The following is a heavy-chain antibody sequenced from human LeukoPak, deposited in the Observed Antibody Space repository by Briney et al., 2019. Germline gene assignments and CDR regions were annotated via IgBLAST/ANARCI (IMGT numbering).Heavy chain of an antibody. V-gene: IGHV3-20*04. CDR2: INWNGGSI. J-gene: IGHJ6*03. D-gene: IGHD1-1*01. CDR3: AREGTRSRSFAGYYYYYMDV. CDR1: GFTLDNYG. Sequence: GGSLRLSCAASGFTLDNYGMSWVRQSPGKGLEWVSGINWNGGSIGYADSVKGRFTISRDNAKNSLYLQMNSLRAEDTALYYCAREGTRSRSFAGYYYYYMDVWGKGTTVTVSS.